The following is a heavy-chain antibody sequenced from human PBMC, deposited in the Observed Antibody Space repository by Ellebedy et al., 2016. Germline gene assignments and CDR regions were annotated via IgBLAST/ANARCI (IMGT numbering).Heavy chain of an antibody. Sequence: GGSLRLSXVGSGFPFSTYGMHWVRQAPGKGLEWVALISNDGNIIHYGDSVKGRFSISRDNSKNTVYLQMNSLRPEDTAVYFCAKEQGYSGYPQDYWGQGTLVTVSS. V-gene: IGHV3-30*18. J-gene: IGHJ4*02. CDR2: ISNDGNII. D-gene: IGHD5-12*01. CDR1: GFPFSTYG. CDR3: AKEQGYSGYPQDY.